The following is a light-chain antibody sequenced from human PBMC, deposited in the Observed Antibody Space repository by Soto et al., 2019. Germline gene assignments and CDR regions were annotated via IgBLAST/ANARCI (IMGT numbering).Light chain of an antibody. J-gene: IGKJ4*01. CDR1: QSVSSN. CDR2: GAS. V-gene: IGKV3-20*01. CDR3: QQYGSSRT. Sequence: ERVITQSPATLSVTPRERATLSCRASQSVSSNLAWYQQKPGQAPRLLIYGASSRATGIPDRFSGSGSGTDFTLTISRLEPEDFAVYYCQQYGSSRTFAGRAKVDI.